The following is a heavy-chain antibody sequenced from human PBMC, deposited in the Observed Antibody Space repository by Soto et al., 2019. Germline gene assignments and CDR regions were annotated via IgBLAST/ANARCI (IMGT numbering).Heavy chain of an antibody. CDR2: IIPIFGTA. CDR3: ARDQGYSSGRGYFDY. Sequence: SVKVSCKASGGTFSSYAISWVRQAPEQGLEWMGGIIPIFGTANYAQKFQGRVTITADESTSTAYMELSSLRSEDTAVYYCARDQGYSSGRGYFDYWGQGTLVTVSS. CDR1: GGTFSSYA. J-gene: IGHJ4*02. V-gene: IGHV1-69*13. D-gene: IGHD6-19*01.